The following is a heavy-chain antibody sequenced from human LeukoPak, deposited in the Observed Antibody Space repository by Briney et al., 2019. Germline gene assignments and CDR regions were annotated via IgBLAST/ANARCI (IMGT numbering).Heavy chain of an antibody. V-gene: IGHV1-24*01. D-gene: IGHD6-6*01. CDR2: FDPEDGET. CDR3: ATVRECSSSYSY. J-gene: IGHJ4*02. Sequence: ASVKVSCKVSGYTLTELSMHWVRQAPGKGLEWMGGFDPEDGETIYAQKFQGRVTMTEDTSTDTAYMELSSLRSEDTAVYYCATVRECSSSYSYWGQGTLVTVSS. CDR1: GYTLTELS.